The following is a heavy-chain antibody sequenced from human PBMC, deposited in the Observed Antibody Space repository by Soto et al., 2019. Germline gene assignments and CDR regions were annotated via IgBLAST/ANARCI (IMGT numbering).Heavy chain of an antibody. CDR2: ISYDGSDI. D-gene: IGHD6-19*01. V-gene: IGHV3-30-3*01. CDR3: ARDQGRTVTRGDWFDP. J-gene: IGHJ5*02. Sequence: GGSLRLSCTASGFMFSTYAMHWVRQAPGKGLEWVAVISYDGSDIYYGDSGKGRFTISRDNSRNTLYLEMNSLQTEDTAVFYCARDQGRTVTRGDWFDPWGQGTLVTVSS. CDR1: GFMFSTYA.